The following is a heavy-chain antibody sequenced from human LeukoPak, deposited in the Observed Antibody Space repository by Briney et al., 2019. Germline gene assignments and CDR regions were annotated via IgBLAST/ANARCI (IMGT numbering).Heavy chain of an antibody. CDR3: AREGAGDYGNFYYFDY. V-gene: IGHV3-7*05. J-gene: IGHJ4*02. CDR2: INQDGSEE. CDR1: GFTFSSSW. Sequence: GGSLKLSCAASGFTFSSSWMSWVRQAPGKGLEWVANINQDGSEENYVDSVKGRFTVSRDNAKNSLFLQMNSLRAEDTAVYYCAREGAGDYGNFYYFDYWGQGTLVTVSS. D-gene: IGHD4-17*01.